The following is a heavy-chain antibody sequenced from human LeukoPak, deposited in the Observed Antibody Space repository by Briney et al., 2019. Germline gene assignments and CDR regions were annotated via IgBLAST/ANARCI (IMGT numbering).Heavy chain of an antibody. V-gene: IGHV3-33*01. Sequence: GGSLRLSCAASGFTFSSYGMHWVRQAPGKGLEWVAVIWYDGSNKYYADSVKGRFTISRDNSKNTLYLQMNSLRAEDTAVYYCARDTGYSYVLNAFDIWGQGTMVTVSS. J-gene: IGHJ3*02. CDR1: GFTFSSYG. CDR3: ARDTGYSYVLNAFDI. CDR2: IWYDGSNK. D-gene: IGHD5-18*01.